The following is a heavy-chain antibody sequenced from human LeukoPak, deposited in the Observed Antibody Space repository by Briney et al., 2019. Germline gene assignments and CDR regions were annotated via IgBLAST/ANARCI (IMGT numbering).Heavy chain of an antibody. CDR2: IGGSGFST. Sequence: GGSLRLSCAASGFTFSNYAMSWVRQAPGEGLEWVSAIGGSGFSTFYADSVKGRFTISRDNSKTTLYLHMNSQRAEDTAVYYCAKDIVVVPAAHFDFWGQGTLVTVSS. J-gene: IGHJ4*02. V-gene: IGHV3-23*01. CDR3: AKDIVVVPAAHFDF. D-gene: IGHD2-2*01. CDR1: GFTFSNYA.